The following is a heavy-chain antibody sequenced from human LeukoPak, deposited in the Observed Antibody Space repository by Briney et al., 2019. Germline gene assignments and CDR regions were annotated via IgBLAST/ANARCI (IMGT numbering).Heavy chain of an antibody. CDR1: GYTFTGYY. J-gene: IGHJ4*02. CDR3: ASSVYHTYYYDSSGYFDY. V-gene: IGHV1-2*06. CDR2: INPNSGGT. Sequence: ASVKVSCKAPGYTFTGYYMHWVRQAPGQGLEWMGRINPNSGGTNYAQKFQGRVTMTRDTSISTAYMELSRLRSDDTAVYYCASSVYHTYYYDSSGYFDYWGQGTLVTVSS. D-gene: IGHD3-22*01.